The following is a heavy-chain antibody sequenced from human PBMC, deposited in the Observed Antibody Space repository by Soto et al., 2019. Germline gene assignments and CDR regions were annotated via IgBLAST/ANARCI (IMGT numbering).Heavy chain of an antibody. CDR1: GGSITSSEYY. CDR3: ASHPLNWSDDDS. Sequence: PSETPSLTCTVSGGSITSSEYYWAWIRQPPGKGLQFVGTIYYSGSSYSNPSLKSRLSMSVDTSKNQFSLTMKSVTAADTGVYYCASHPLNWSDDDSWGHGVVGTVSS. J-gene: IGHJ5*01. D-gene: IGHD1-1*01. CDR2: IYYSGSS. V-gene: IGHV4-39*01.